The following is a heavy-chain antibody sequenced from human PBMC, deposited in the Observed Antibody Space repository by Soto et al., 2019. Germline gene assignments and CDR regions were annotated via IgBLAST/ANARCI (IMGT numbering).Heavy chain of an antibody. CDR2: IIPMFGTA. CDR3: ARDKITPGGHFFQFGMDV. J-gene: IGHJ6*02. CDR1: GDTFHRHA. Sequence: QVQLVQSGAEVKKPGSSVKVSCKGSGDTFHRHALSWVRQAPGQGLEWMGGIIPMFGTANYAQKFQGRVTITADTSTSTAYMELSSLRFEDTAFYYCARDKITPGGHFFQFGMDVWGQGTTVTVSS. D-gene: IGHD1-20*01. V-gene: IGHV1-69*06.